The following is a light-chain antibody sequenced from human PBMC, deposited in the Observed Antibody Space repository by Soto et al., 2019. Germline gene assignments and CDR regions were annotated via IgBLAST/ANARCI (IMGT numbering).Light chain of an antibody. V-gene: IGKV3-11*01. CDR2: DAS. CDR3: QQRSNWPGT. Sequence: EIVLTQSLATLSLSPGERATLSCRASQSVSSYLAWYQQKPGQAPRLLIYDASNRATGIPARFSGSGSGTDFTLTISSLEPEDFAVYYCQQRSNWPGTFGPGTKVDIK. CDR1: QSVSSY. J-gene: IGKJ3*01.